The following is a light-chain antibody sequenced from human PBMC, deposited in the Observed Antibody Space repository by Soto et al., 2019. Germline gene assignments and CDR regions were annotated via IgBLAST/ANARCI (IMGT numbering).Light chain of an antibody. CDR1: QSVSSN. J-gene: IGKJ1*01. CDR2: GAS. V-gene: IGKV3-15*01. CDR3: HQYNNWPPWT. Sequence: EIVMTQYPATLSVSPGERATLSCIASQSVSSNLAWYQQKPGQAPRLLIYGASTRATGIPARFSGSGSGTEFTLTISSLQSEDFAVYYCHQYNNWPPWTFGQGTKVDI.